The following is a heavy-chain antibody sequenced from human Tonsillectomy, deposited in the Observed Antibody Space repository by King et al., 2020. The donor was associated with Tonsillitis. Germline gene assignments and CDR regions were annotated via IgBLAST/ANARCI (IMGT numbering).Heavy chain of an antibody. D-gene: IGHD3-22*01. CDR1: GFTFSSYA. CDR2: ILYDGSNK. J-gene: IGHJ6*02. CDR3: VAEYYYDSRGTDGMDV. V-gene: IGHV3-30*04. Sequence: VQLVESGGGVVQPGRSLRLSCAASGFTFSSYAMHWVRQAPGKGLEWVAVILYDGSNKYYADSVKGRFTISRDSSKNTSYLQMNSLRAEDTAVYYCVAEYYYDSRGTDGMDVWGQGTTVTVSS.